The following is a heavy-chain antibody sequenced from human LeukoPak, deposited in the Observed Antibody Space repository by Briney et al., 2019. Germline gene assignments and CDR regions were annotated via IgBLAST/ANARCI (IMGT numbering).Heavy chain of an antibody. Sequence: GASVKVSCKASGYTFTGYYIHWVRQAPGQGLEWMGWINPNSGGTNYAQKFQGRVTMTRDTSISTAYMELSRPRSDDTAVYYCARDRSRQSYFDYWGQGTLVTVSS. CDR1: GYTFTGYY. J-gene: IGHJ4*02. V-gene: IGHV1-2*02. D-gene: IGHD2-2*01. CDR2: INPNSGGT. CDR3: ARDRSRQSYFDY.